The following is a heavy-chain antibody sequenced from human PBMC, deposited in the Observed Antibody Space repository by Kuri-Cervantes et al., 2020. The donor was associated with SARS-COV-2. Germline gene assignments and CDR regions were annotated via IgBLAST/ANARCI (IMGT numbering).Heavy chain of an antibody. CDR1: GYTFTSYS. CDR3: ARGYGSRSSFDY. J-gene: IGHJ4*02. D-gene: IGHD6-13*01. CDR2: ISTYYGDT. V-gene: IGHV1-18*01. Sequence: ASVKVFCKASGYTFTSYSIGWVRQAPGQGLEWMGWISTYYGDTDYAQSFQDRVTITTDTSTSTAYMELKSLRSDDTAVYYCARGYGSRSSFDYWGQGTLVTVSS.